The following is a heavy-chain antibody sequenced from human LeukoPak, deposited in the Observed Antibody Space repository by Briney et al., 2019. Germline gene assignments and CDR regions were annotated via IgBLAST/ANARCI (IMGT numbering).Heavy chain of an antibody. Sequence: PSETLSLTCTVSGGSISSYYWSWVRQPPGRGLEWIGFVYYTGSTNYSPSLKSRVTISVDTSKNQFSLKLRSVTAADTAVYYCARISSSNWYNERGAFDVWGQGTMVTVSS. CDR2: VYYTGST. J-gene: IGHJ3*01. CDR3: ARISSSNWYNERGAFDV. D-gene: IGHD6-13*01. CDR1: GGSISSYY. V-gene: IGHV4-59*01.